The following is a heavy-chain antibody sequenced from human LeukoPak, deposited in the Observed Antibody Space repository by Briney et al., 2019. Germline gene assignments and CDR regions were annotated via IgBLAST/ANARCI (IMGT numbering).Heavy chain of an antibody. D-gene: IGHD2-2*02. CDR2: IYYSGST. V-gene: IGHV4-39*07. J-gene: IGHJ6*03. Sequence: SETLSLTCTVSGGSISSSSYYWGWLRQPPGKGLEWIVSIYYSGSTYYNPSLKSRVTISVYTSKNQFSLKPSPVPAAVTAVYYCARVENCSSTSCYTFYYYMDVWGKGTTVTVSS. CDR3: ARVENCSSTSCYTFYYYMDV. CDR1: GGSISSSSYY.